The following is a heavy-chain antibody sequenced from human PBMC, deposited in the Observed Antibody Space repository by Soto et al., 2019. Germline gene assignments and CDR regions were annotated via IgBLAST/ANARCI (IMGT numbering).Heavy chain of an antibody. Sequence: ASVKVSCKASGYTFTSYDINWVRQATGQGLEWMGWMNPNSGNTGYAQKFQGRVTITRNTSISTAYMELSSLRSEDTAVYYCARGRAEYIWGSYRMYYFDYWGQGTLVTVSS. V-gene: IGHV1-8*01. CDR3: ARGRAEYIWGSYRMYYFDY. J-gene: IGHJ4*02. D-gene: IGHD3-16*02. CDR2: MNPNSGNT. CDR1: GYTFTSYD.